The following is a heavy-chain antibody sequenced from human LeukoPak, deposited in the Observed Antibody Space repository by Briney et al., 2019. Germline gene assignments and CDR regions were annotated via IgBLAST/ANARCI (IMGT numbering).Heavy chain of an antibody. V-gene: IGHV1-3*01. D-gene: IGHD2/OR15-2a*01. CDR2: INAGNGNT. J-gene: IGHJ6*02. Sequence: ASVKVSCKASGYTFTSYAMHWVRQAPGQRLEWMGWINAGNGNTKYSQKFQGRVTMTEDTSTDTAYMELSSLRSEDTAVYYCATESTIRYYYYYGMDVWGQGTTVTVSS. CDR3: ATESTIRYYYYYGMDV. CDR1: GYTFTSYA.